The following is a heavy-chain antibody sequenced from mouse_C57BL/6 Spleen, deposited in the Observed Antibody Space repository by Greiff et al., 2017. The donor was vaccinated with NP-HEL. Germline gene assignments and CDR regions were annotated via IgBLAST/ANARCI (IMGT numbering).Heavy chain of an antibody. Sequence: VQPQQSGAELERPGASVKMSCKSSGYTFTRYTMHWVKQRPGQGLVWIGYINPSRGYTKYNQKFKDKATLTADKSTSTAYMQLRSRTSEDSAVDYCARWGGHMDYWGQGTSVTVSS. V-gene: IGHV1-4*01. CDR1: GYTFTRYT. CDR2: INPSRGYT. J-gene: IGHJ4*01. CDR3: ARWGGHMDY.